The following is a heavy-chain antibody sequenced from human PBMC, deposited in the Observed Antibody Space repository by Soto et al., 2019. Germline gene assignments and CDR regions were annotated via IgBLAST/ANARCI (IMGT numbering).Heavy chain of an antibody. CDR1: GFTFSSYS. J-gene: IGHJ6*02. V-gene: IGHV3-21*01. CDR2: ISSSSSYI. Sequence: GGSLRLSCAASGFTFSSYSMNWVRQAPGKGLEWVSSISSSSSYIYYADSVKGRFTISRDNAKNSLYLQMNSLRAEDTAVYYCAREIGGAAQDGMDVWGQGTTVTVSS. CDR3: AREIGGAAQDGMDV. D-gene: IGHD3-10*01.